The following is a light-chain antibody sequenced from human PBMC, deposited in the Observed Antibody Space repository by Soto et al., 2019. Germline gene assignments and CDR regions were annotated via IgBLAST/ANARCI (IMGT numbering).Light chain of an antibody. J-gene: IGLJ2*01. V-gene: IGLV2-11*01. CDR3: CSYGGSYNVL. CDR1: SSDVGAYNF. CDR2: DVT. Sequence: QSVLTQPRSVSGSPGQSVTISCTGTSSDVGAYNFVSWYQHHPGRAPKVMIYDVTKRPSGVPDRFSGSKSGNTASLTISGLQAEDEADYYCCSYGGSYNVLFGGGTKLTVL.